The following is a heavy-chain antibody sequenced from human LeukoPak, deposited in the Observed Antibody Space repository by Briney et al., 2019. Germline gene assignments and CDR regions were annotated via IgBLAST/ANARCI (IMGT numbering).Heavy chain of an antibody. CDR1: GGSFSGYY. CDR2: INHSGST. V-gene: IGHV4-34*01. Sequence: PSETLSLTCAVYGGSFSGYYWSWIRQPPGKGLEWIGEINHSGSTNYNPSLKSRVTISVDTSKNQFSLKLSSVTAADTAVYYCARKGKNYDFWSGRKGYFDYWGQGTLVTVSS. D-gene: IGHD3-3*01. J-gene: IGHJ4*02. CDR3: ARKGKNYDFWSGRKGYFDY.